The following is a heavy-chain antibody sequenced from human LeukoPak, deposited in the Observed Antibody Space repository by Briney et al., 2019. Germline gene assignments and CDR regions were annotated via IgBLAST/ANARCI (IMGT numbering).Heavy chain of an antibody. J-gene: IGHJ5*02. D-gene: IGHD1-7*01. CDR1: GYTFAAHH. CDR3: ARDLGITGTTAFDP. CDR2: IIPIFGTA. Sequence: SVKVSCKASGYTFAAHHIHWVRQAPGQGLEWMGGIIPIFGTANYAQKFQGRVTITTDESTSTAHMELSSLRSEDTAVYYCARDLGITGTTAFDPWGQGTLVTVSS. V-gene: IGHV1-69*05.